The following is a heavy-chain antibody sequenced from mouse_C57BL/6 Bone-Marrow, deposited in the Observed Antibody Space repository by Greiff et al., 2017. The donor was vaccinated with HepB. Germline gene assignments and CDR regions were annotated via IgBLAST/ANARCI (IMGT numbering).Heavy chain of an antibody. Sequence: EVNLMESGPELVKPGASVKISCKASGYSFTGYYMNWVKQSPEKSLEWIGEINPSTGGTTYNQKFKAKATLTVDKSSSTAYMQLKSLTSEDSAVYYCARDGGYYEDYAMDYWGQGTSVTVSS. CDR1: GYSFTGYY. CDR3: ARDGGYYEDYAMDY. V-gene: IGHV1-42*01. D-gene: IGHD2-3*01. CDR2: INPSTGGT. J-gene: IGHJ4*01.